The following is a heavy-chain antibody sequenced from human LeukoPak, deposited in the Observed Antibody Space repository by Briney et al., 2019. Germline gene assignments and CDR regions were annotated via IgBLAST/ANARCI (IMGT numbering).Heavy chain of an antibody. CDR3: ARVSISVTKFDY. CDR2: INSDGSSI. J-gene: IGHJ4*02. CDR1: GFTFSSSW. Sequence: GGSLRLSCAASGFTFSSSWMHWVRQAPGKGLVWVSRINSDGSSISYADSVKGRFTISRDNAKSTLYLQMNSLRAEDTAVYYCARVSISVTKFDYWGQGTLVTVTS. V-gene: IGHV3-74*01. D-gene: IGHD3-3*02.